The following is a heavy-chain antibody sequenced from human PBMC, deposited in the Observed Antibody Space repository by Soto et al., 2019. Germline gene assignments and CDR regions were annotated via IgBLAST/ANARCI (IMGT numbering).Heavy chain of an antibody. V-gene: IGHV5-51*01. CDR3: AASIFYYGMDV. CDR1: GYTFTNYW. Sequence: SLNLSFKGSGYTFTNYWIGWVRQMPGKGLEWMGIIYPGDSDTKYNPSFQGQVTISADKSITTTYLQWSSLKASDTAIYYCAASIFYYGMDVWGQGTTVTVSS. CDR2: IYPGDSDT. J-gene: IGHJ6*02.